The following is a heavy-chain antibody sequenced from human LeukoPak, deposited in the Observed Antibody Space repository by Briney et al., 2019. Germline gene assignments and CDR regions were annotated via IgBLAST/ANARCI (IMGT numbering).Heavy chain of an antibody. CDR3: AKSPMIVLSPDY. CDR2: ISGSGGST. J-gene: IGHJ4*02. CDR1: GFTFSSYA. Sequence: GGSLRLSCAASGFTFSSYAMSWVRQAPGKGLEWVSAISGSGGSTYYADSVKGRFTISRDNSKNTLYLQVNSLRAEDTAVYYCAKSPMIVLSPDYWGQGTLVTVSS. V-gene: IGHV3-23*01. D-gene: IGHD3-22*01.